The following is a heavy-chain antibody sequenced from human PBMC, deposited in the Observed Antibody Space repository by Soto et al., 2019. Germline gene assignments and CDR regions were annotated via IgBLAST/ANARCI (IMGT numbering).Heavy chain of an antibody. CDR2: VNHSGST. J-gene: IGHJ6*02. CDR1: GASTSSMNW. V-gene: IGHV4-4*02. Sequence: KASETLSLTCAVSGASTSSMNWWSWVRQTTGRGLEWIGEVNHSGSTNYNPSLKSRVTISVDTSKNQFSLKLSSVTAADTAVYYCARGGRQYYYGSGSYYTPYYYYGMDVWGQGTTVTVS. CDR3: ARGGRQYYYGSGSYYTPYYYYGMDV. D-gene: IGHD3-10*01.